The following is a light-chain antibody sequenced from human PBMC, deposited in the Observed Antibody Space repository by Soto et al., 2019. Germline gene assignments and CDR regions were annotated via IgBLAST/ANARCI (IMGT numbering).Light chain of an antibody. CDR3: GSYTGTIYV. J-gene: IGLJ1*01. CDR2: EVS. CDR1: IGDVGVYKF. V-gene: IGLV2-14*01. Sequence: TQPASESRSPGQSITISCTGTIGDVGVYKFVSWYQQHPGKAPKLIIYEVSNRPSGVSSRFSGSMSGNTASLTISGLQAEDEADYYCGSYTGTIYVFGTGTKV.